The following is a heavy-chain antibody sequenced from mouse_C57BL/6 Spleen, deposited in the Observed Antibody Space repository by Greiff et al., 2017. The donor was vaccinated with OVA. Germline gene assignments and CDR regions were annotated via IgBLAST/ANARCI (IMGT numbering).Heavy chain of an antibody. CDR3: ATYVHPGCDYDYYAMDY. CDR1: GFTFTDYY. J-gene: IGHJ4*01. Sequence: EVHLVESGGGLVQPGGSLSLSCAASGFTFTDYYMSWVRQPPGQALEWLGFIRNKANGYTTEYSASVKGRFTISRAYSQSYLYLQMISFRAEAGAAYYCATYVHPGCDYDYYAMDYWGQGTSVTVSS. V-gene: IGHV7-3*01. CDR2: IRNKANGYTT. D-gene: IGHD2-4*01.